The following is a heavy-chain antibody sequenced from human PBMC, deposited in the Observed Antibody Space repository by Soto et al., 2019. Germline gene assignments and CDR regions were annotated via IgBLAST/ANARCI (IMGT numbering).Heavy chain of an antibody. CDR2: IWYDGSNK. J-gene: IGHJ6*03. CDR3: ARCPSIAAAVYYYDYMDV. Sequence: QVQLVESGGGVVQPGRSLRLSCAASGFTFSSYGMHWVRQAPGKGLEWVAVIWYDGSNKYYADSVKGRFTISRDNSKNTLSLQMNSLRAEDTAVYYCARCPSIAAAVYYYDYMDVWFKGITVTVS. CDR1: GFTFSSYG. V-gene: IGHV3-33*01. D-gene: IGHD6-13*01.